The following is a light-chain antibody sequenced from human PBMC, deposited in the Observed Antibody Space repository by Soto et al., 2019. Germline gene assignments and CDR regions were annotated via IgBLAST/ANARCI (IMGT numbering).Light chain of an antibody. CDR3: QQYNSYPRT. J-gene: IGKJ1*01. CDR2: DAS. CDR1: QTISRW. V-gene: IGKV1-5*01. Sequence: DIQMTQSPSILSASVGDRVTITCRASQTISRWLARYQQKPGKAPKLLIYDASILESGVPSRFSGSGSGTEFTLTISSLQPDDFATYYCQQYNSYPRTFGQGTKVDIK.